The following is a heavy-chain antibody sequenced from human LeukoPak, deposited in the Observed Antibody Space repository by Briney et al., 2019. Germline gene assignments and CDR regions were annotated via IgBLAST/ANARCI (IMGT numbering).Heavy chain of an antibody. D-gene: IGHD2-15*01. J-gene: IGHJ6*03. V-gene: IGHV3-21*01. CDR3: ARDGYCSGGSCYPYYYYYYMDV. CDR1: GFTFSSYS. CDR2: ISSSSSYI. Sequence: PGRSLRLSCAASGFTFSSYSMNWVRQAPGKGLEWVSSISSSSSYIYYADSVKGRFTISRDNAKNSLYLQMNSLRAEDTAVYYCARDGYCSGGSCYPYYYYYYMDVWGKGTTVTVSS.